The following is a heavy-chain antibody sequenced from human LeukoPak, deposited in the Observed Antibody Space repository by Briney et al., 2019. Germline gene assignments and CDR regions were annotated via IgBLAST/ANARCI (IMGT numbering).Heavy chain of an antibody. Sequence: GRSLRLSCAASGFNFGDYAMHWVRQPPGKGLEWVSGIGWNSGSVGYAEPVKGRFTTSRDNTKNFLYLEMSGLSPEDTAFYYCAREEHNSGWSPLGAWGQGTLVTVSS. CDR2: IGWNSGSV. D-gene: IGHD6-19*01. J-gene: IGHJ5*02. CDR1: GFNFGDYA. V-gene: IGHV3-9*01. CDR3: AREEHNSGWSPLGA.